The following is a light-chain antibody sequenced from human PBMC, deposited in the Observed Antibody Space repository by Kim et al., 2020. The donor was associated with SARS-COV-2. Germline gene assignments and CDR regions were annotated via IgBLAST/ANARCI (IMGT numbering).Light chain of an antibody. CDR2: EVS. CDR1: SSDVGSYNL. V-gene: IGLV2-23*02. CDR3: CSYAGSINFV. J-gene: IGLJ2*01. Sequence: GQTITISCTGTSSDVGSYNLVSWYQQHPGKAPKLMIYEVSNRPSGVSNRFSGSKSGNTASLTISGLQAEDEADYYCCSYAGSINFVFGGGTKVTVL.